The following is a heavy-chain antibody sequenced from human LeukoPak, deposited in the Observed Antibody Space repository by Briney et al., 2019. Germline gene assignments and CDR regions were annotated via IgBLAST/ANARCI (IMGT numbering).Heavy chain of an antibody. CDR1: GGSISSSSYY. Sequence: SETLSLTCTVSGGSISSSSYYWGWIRQPPGKGLEWIGSIYYSGSTYYNPSLKSRVTISVDTSKNQFSLRLSSVTAADTAVYYCARDLSNYMDVWGKGTTVTVSS. CDR3: ARDLSNYMDV. J-gene: IGHJ6*03. CDR2: IYYSGST. D-gene: IGHD3-9*01. V-gene: IGHV4-39*07.